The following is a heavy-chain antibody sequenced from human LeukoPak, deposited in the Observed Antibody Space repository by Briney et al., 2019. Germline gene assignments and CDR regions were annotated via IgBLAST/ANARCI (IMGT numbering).Heavy chain of an antibody. V-gene: IGHV4-34*01. CDR2: INHSGST. CDR3: ARGRPWFDP. CDR1: GGSFSGYY. J-gene: IGHJ5*02. Sequence: SETLSLTCAVYGGSFSGYYWSWIHQPPGRGLEWIGEINHSGSTNYNPSLKSRVTISVDTSKNQFSLKLSSVTAADTAVYYCARGRPWFDPWGQGTLVTVSS.